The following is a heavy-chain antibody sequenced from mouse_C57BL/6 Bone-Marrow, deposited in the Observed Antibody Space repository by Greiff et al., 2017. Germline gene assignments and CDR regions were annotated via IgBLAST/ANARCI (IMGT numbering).Heavy chain of an antibody. Sequence: EVKLMESGGGLVQPGGSLKLSCAASGFTFSDYYMYWVRQTPEKRLEWVAYISNGGGSTYYPDTVKGRVTISRDNAKNTLYLHMSRLKSEDTAMYYCARSAGSSYTWLAYWGQGTLVTVSA. D-gene: IGHD1-1*01. CDR2: ISNGGGST. CDR3: ARSAGSSYTWLAY. J-gene: IGHJ3*01. CDR1: GFTFSDYY. V-gene: IGHV5-12*01.